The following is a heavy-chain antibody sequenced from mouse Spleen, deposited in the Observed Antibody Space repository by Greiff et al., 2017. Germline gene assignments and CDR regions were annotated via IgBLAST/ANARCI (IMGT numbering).Heavy chain of an antibody. CDR2: ISYDGSN. Sequence: DVKLQESGPGLVKPSQSLSLTCSVTGYSITSGYYWNWIRQFPGNKLEWMGYISYDGSNNYNPSLKNRISITRDTSKNQFFLKLNSVTTEDTATYYCARRANLYYFDYWGQGTTLTVSS. CDR1: GYSITSGYY. D-gene: IGHD6-1*01. V-gene: IGHV3-6*01. J-gene: IGHJ2*01. CDR3: ARRANLYYFDY.